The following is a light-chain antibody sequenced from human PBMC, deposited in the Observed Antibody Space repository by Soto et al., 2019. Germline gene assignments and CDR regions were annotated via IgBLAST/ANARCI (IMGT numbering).Light chain of an antibody. Sequence: QSVPTQPPSVSGAPGQRVTISCTGSSSNIGAGYDVHWYQQLPGTAPKLLIYGNSNRPSGVPDRFSGSKSGTSAFLAITGLQAEDEADYYCQSYDSSLSGPVVFGGGTKLTVL. CDR2: GNS. J-gene: IGLJ2*01. V-gene: IGLV1-40*01. CDR3: QSYDSSLSGPVV. CDR1: SSNIGAGYD.